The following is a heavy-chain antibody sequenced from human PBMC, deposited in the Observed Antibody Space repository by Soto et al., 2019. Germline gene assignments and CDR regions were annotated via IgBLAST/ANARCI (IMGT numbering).Heavy chain of an antibody. Sequence: SETRSLTCTGSGGAISSYYWSWIRQPPGKGLEWIGYIYYSGSTNYNPSLTSRVTISVDTSKNQFSLTLSSVTAADTAVYYCARQGSSWSYNWFDPWGQGTLVNVS. CDR1: GGAISSYY. V-gene: IGHV4-59*08. CDR2: IYYSGST. CDR3: ARQGSSWSYNWFDP. J-gene: IGHJ5*02. D-gene: IGHD6-13*01.